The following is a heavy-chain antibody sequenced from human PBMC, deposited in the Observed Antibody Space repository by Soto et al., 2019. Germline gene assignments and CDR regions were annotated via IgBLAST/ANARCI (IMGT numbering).Heavy chain of an antibody. CDR2: ISSSSSYI. D-gene: IGHD3-10*01. CDR1: GFTFSSYS. Sequence: EVQLVESGGGLVKPGGSLRLSCAASGFTFSSYSMNWVRQAPGKGLEWVSSISSSSSYIYYADSVKGRFTISRDNAKNXXYXQXSSLRAEDRDVYYWAREAHDGSVRHRGYKLSNGLAPWGQGTLVTVSS. CDR3: AREAHDGSVRHRGYKLSNGLAP. V-gene: IGHV3-21*01. J-gene: IGHJ5*02.